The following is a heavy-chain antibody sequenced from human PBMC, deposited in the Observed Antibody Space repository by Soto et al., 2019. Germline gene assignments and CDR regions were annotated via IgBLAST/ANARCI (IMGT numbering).Heavy chain of an antibody. CDR1: GDTFTSYY. D-gene: IGHD6-19*01. CDR3: ARGLGVGSGLRLQH. CDR2: INPDNGST. J-gene: IGHJ1*01. V-gene: IGHV1-46*04. Sequence: QVQLVQPGAEVKKPGASVKISCKTSGDTFTSYYMQWVLQAPGRGLEWMGIINPDNGSTNYAQKLRGRVTMTRDTSTSTVYMDLTSLRSEDTAVYYCARGLGVGSGLRLQHWGQSTLVTVSS.